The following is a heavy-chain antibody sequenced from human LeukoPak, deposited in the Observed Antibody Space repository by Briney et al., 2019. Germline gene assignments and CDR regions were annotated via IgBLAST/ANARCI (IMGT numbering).Heavy chain of an antibody. J-gene: IGHJ4*02. Sequence: PAATLSLTCTASCISISSSNYYWGWIRQPPGKGLECIGSIYCSGSTYYNPSLKSRVTISVYTSKTQFSLKMSSVTATDTAMYYCARFNSGSYQYYFDCWGQGTLVTVSS. CDR1: CISISSSNYY. V-gene: IGHV4-39*07. CDR2: IYCSGST. CDR3: ARFNSGSYQYYFDC. D-gene: IGHD1-26*01.